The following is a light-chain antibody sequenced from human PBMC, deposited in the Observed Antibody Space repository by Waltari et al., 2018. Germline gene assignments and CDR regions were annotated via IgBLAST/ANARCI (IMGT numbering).Light chain of an antibody. Sequence: DIVITQSPDSLAVSLCERAPLNCKSSQSVLYSPNSRNNLSWFQQKQGQPPKLVIYWASTRESGVPDRFSGSGSGSDFTLTISSLQAEDVAIYYCQQYYSAPRTFGQGTKVEIK. CDR2: WAS. V-gene: IGKV4-1*01. CDR3: QQYYSAPRT. CDR1: QSVLYSPNSRNN. J-gene: IGKJ1*01.